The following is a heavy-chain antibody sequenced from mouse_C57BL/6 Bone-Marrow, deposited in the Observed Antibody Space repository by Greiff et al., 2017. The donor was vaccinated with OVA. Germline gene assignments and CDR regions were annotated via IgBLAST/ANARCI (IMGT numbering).Heavy chain of an antibody. D-gene: IGHD2-1*01. CDR3: GKGIYYIPCAY. CDR1: GYTFTDYN. CDR2: INPNNGGT. V-gene: IGHV1-22*01. Sequence: VQLQQSGPELVKPGASVKMSCKASGYTFTDYNMHWVKQSHGKSLEWIGYINPNNGGTSYNQKFKGKATLTVNKSSSTAYMELRSLTSEESAVYYCGKGIYYIPCAYWGEGALVTVSA. J-gene: IGHJ3*01.